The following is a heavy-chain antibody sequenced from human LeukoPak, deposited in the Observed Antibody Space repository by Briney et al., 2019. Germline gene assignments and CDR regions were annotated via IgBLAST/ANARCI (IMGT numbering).Heavy chain of an antibody. CDR1: GYTFTGYY. D-gene: IGHD2-8*02. Sequence: ASVKVSCKASGYTFTGYYMHWVRQAPGQGLECMGWINPNSGGTNYAQKFQGRVTMTRDTSISTAYMELRRLRFGDTAVYYCARVSTSGHRDLLDPWGQGTLVTVS. J-gene: IGHJ5*02. CDR3: ARVSTSGHRDLLDP. V-gene: IGHV1-2*02. CDR2: INPNSGGT.